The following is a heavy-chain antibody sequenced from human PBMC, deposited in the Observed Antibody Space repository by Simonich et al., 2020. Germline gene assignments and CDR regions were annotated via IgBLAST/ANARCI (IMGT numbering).Heavy chain of an antibody. CDR3: ARGGWRLWFGESNDY. CDR1: GYTFTHYG. Sequence: QVQLVQSGAEVKKPGASVKVSCKASGYTFTHYGINWVRQAPGQGLELMGGISDSNGNTNVAQNLQVRVTMTTDTATSTAYMERRSLRSDDTAVYYCARGGWRLWFGESNDYWGQGTLVTVSS. V-gene: IGHV1-18*01. D-gene: IGHD3-10*01. CDR2: ISDSNGNT. J-gene: IGHJ4*02.